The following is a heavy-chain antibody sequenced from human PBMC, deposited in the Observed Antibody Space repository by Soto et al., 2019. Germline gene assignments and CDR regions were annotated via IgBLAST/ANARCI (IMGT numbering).Heavy chain of an antibody. CDR2: ISAYNGNT. Sequence: APVKVSCKASGYTFTSYGISWVRQAPGQGLEWMGWISAYNGNTNYAQKLQGRVTMTTDTSTSTAYMELRSLRSDDTAVYYCARDTPSAGYSSSWYTYYHGMDVWGQGTTVTVSS. V-gene: IGHV1-18*01. D-gene: IGHD6-13*01. CDR1: GYTFTSYG. J-gene: IGHJ6*02. CDR3: ARDTPSAGYSSSWYTYYHGMDV.